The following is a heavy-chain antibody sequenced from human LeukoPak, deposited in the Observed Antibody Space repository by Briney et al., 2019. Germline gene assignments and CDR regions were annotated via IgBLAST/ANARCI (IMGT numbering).Heavy chain of an antibody. CDR2: ISGSGGST. V-gene: IGHV3-23*01. CDR3: ARRMSGSGNYYFEY. CDR1: GFTFCSYG. D-gene: IGHD3-10*01. J-gene: IGHJ4*02. Sequence: PGGSLRLSCAASGFTFCSYGKSWVRQAPGKGLEWVSGISGSGGSTYYADSVKGRFTISRDNPKNTLYLQMNSLRAEDTAVYYCARRMSGSGNYYFEYWGQGTLVTVSS.